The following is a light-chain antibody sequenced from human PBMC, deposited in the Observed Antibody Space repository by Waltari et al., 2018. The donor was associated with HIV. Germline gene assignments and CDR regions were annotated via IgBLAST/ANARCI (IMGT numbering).Light chain of an antibody. Sequence: SSELTQDPAVSVALGQTVRITCQGDSLRSYYASWYQKKPGQAPVLVIYGKNNRPSGIPDRFSGSSSGNTASVTITGAQAEDEADYYCNSRDSSGNHYVFGTGTKVTVL. CDR2: GKN. CDR1: SLRSYY. CDR3: NSRDSSGNHYV. J-gene: IGLJ1*01. V-gene: IGLV3-19*01.